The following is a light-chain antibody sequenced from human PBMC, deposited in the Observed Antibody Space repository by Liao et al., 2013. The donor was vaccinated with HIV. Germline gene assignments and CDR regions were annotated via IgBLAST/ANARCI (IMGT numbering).Light chain of an antibody. Sequence: SYELTQPPSVSVAPGKTARITCGGNNIGSKSVHWYQQKPGQAPVLVIYYDSDRPSGIPERFSGSNSGNTATLTISGTQAMDEADYYCQAWDTNTEVFGGGTKLTVL. CDR2: YDS. CDR1: NIGSKS. CDR3: QAWDTNTEV. J-gene: IGLJ2*01. V-gene: IGLV3-21*01.